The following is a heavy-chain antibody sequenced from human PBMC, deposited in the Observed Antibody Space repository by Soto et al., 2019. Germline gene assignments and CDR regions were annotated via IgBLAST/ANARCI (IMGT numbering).Heavy chain of an antibody. V-gene: IGHV2-70*11. CDR1: GFSLSTSGMC. CDR2: IDWDDDK. CDR3: ARIPSGDGYNSELDY. J-gene: IGHJ4*02. D-gene: IGHD5-12*01. Sequence: SGPTLVNPTQTLTLTCTVSGFSLSTSGMCVSWIRQPPGKALEWLARIDWDDDKYYSTSLKTRLTISKDTSKNQVVLTMTNMDPVDTATYYCARIPSGDGYNSELDYWGQGTLVTVSS.